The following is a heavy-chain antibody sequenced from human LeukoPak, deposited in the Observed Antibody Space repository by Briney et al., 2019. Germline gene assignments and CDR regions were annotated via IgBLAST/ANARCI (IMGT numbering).Heavy chain of an antibody. CDR2: ISGSGGST. CDR1: GFTFSSHG. Sequence: PGGTLRLSCAASGFTFSSHGMSWVRQAPGKGLEWVSTISGSGGSTYYADSVKGRFTISRDNSKNTLYLQMNSLRAEDTAVYYCARRYDFLGYWGQGTLVTVSS. CDR3: ARRYDFLGY. J-gene: IGHJ4*02. V-gene: IGHV3-23*01. D-gene: IGHD3-3*01.